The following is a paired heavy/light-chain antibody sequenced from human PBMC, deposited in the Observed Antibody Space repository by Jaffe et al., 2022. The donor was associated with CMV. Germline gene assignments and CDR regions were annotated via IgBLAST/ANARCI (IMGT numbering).Heavy chain of an antibody. V-gene: IGHV3-23*01. D-gene: IGHD6-13*01. CDR3: AKKAAAHSLLDYYYGMDV. Sequence: EVQLLESGGGLVQPGGSLRLSCAASGFTFSSYAMSWVRQAPGKGLEWVSAISGSGGSTYYADSVKGRFTISRDNSKNTLYLQMNSLRAEDTAVYYCAKKAAAHSLLDYYYGMDVWGQGTTVTVSS. CDR2: ISGSGGST. J-gene: IGHJ6*02. CDR1: GFTFSSYA.
Light chain of an antibody. CDR3: QQSYSTPQET. CDR1: QSISSY. V-gene: IGKV1-39*01. Sequence: DIQMTQSPSSLSASVGDRVTITCRASQSISSYLNWYQQKPGKAPKLLIYAASSLQSGVPSRFSGSGSGTDFTLTISSLQPEDFATYYCQQSYSTPQETFGGGTKVEIK. CDR2: AAS. J-gene: IGKJ4*01.